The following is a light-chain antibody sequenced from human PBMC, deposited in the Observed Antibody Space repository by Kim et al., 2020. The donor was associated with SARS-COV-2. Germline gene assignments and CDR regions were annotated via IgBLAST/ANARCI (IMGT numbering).Light chain of an antibody. V-gene: IGKV1-8*01. CDR2: AAS. CDR3: QQYYSYPRT. Sequence: ASTGDKVTITCRASQGISSYLAWYQQKPGRAPKLLIYAASTLQSGVPSRFSGSGSGTDFTLTISCLQSEDFATYYCQQYYSYPRTFGQGTKVDIK. CDR1: QGISSY. J-gene: IGKJ1*01.